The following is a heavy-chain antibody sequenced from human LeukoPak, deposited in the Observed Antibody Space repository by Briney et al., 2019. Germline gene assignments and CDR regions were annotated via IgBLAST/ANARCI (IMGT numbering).Heavy chain of an antibody. J-gene: IGHJ4*02. Sequence: PGGSLRLSCAASGFTFSGYWMSWVRQAPGKGLEWVANIKQDGSEKYYVDSVKGRFTISRDNAKNSLYLQMNSLRAEDTAVYYCAREDYSTPVIDYWGQGTLVTVSS. D-gene: IGHD4-11*01. CDR3: AREDYSTPVIDY. CDR2: IKQDGSEK. CDR1: GFTFSGYW. V-gene: IGHV3-7*01.